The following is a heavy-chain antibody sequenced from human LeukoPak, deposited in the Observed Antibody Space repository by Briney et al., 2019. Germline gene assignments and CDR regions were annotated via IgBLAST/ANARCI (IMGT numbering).Heavy chain of an antibody. CDR1: GFTFSSYW. CDR3: AREARESGGFDY. J-gene: IGHJ4*02. V-gene: IGHV3-7*01. D-gene: IGHD5-24*01. Sequence: PGGSLRLSCAGSGFTFSSYWMTWVRQAPGKGLEWVANIKQDGSEKNYVDSVKGRFTISRDNAKNSLYLQMNSLRAEDTAVYYCAREARESGGFDYWGQGTLVTVSS. CDR2: IKQDGSEK.